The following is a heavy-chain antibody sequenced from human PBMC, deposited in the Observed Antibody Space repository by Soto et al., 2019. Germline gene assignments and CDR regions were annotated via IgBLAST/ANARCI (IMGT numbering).Heavy chain of an antibody. J-gene: IGHJ1*01. CDR2: ITGRGGSS. CDR1: GFTFSTYA. V-gene: IGHV3-23*01. CDR3: AKDGAPLRFLDGGPLHL. D-gene: IGHD3-3*01. Sequence: QLLESGGGLVQPGGSLRLSCAASGFTFSTYAMSWVRQAPGKGLEWLSTITGRGGSSYYADSVKGRFAISRDNSINTLFLQMDSLRADDTAVYYCAKDGAPLRFLDGGPLHLWGQGALVTVSS.